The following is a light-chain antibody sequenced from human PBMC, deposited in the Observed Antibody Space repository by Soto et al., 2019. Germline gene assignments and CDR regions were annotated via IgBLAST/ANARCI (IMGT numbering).Light chain of an antibody. Sequence: EIVLTQSPATLSLSPGERATLSCRASQSVSSYVAWYQQTPDQTPRLLIYDASHRATGIPARFSGSGSGTDFTLTISSLEPDDFAVYYWQQRSNWPPLYTFGQGTKLEIK. V-gene: IGKV3-11*01. CDR2: DAS. CDR1: QSVSSY. J-gene: IGKJ2*01. CDR3: QQRSNWPPLYT.